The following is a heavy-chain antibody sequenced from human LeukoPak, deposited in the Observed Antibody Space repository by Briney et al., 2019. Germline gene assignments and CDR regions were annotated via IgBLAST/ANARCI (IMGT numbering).Heavy chain of an antibody. CDR2: ISGSGGST. J-gene: IGHJ6*02. D-gene: IGHD2-2*01. Sequence: PGGSLRLSCAASGFTFSSYAMSWVRQAPGKGLEWVSAISGSGGSTYYADSVKGRFTISRDNAKNSLYLQMNSLRAEDTALYYCAKSLRGYCSSTSCLLMGDFYYYYGMDVWGQGTTVTVSS. V-gene: IGHV3-23*01. CDR3: AKSLRGYCSSTSCLLMGDFYYYYGMDV. CDR1: GFTFSSYA.